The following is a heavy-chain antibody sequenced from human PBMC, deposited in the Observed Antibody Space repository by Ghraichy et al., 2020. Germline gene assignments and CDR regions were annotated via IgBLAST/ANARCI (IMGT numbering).Heavy chain of an antibody. CDR2: ISSSSSTI. J-gene: IGHJ5*02. Sequence: GGSLRLSCAASGFTFSSYSMNWVRQAPGKGLEWVSYISSSSSTIYYADSVKGRFIISRDNAKNSLYLQMNSLRDEDTAVYYCARDPRNYYDSSGYYGSNWFDPWGQGTLVTVSS. CDR1: GFTFSSYS. D-gene: IGHD3-22*01. CDR3: ARDPRNYYDSSGYYGSNWFDP. V-gene: IGHV3-48*02.